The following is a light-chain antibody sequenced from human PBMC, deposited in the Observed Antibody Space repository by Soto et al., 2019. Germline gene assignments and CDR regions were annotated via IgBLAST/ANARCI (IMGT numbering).Light chain of an antibody. CDR2: EVS. J-gene: IGLJ2*01. Sequence: QSALTQPPSVSGSPGQSVTISCTGTSSDVGRYNLVSWYQKPPGTAPQLMIYEVSNRPSGVPDRFSGSKSGNTASLTISGLQAEDEAEYYCSSYTSSSTVVFGGGTKLTVL. CDR3: SSYTSSSTVV. V-gene: IGLV2-18*02. CDR1: SSDVGRYNL.